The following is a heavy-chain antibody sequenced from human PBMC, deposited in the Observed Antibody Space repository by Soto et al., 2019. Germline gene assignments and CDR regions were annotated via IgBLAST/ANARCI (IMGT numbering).Heavy chain of an antibody. V-gene: IGHV5-10-1*01. CDR3: ARQQWSSDGYYYFDY. Sequence: PGESLKISCKGSGYSFTSYWISWVRQMPGKGLEWMGRIDPSDSYTNYSPSFQGHVTISADKSISTAYLQWSSLKASDTAMYYCARQQWSSDGYYYFDYWGQGTLVTVSS. CDR1: GYSFTSYW. J-gene: IGHJ4*02. CDR2: IDPSDSYT. D-gene: IGHD6-19*01.